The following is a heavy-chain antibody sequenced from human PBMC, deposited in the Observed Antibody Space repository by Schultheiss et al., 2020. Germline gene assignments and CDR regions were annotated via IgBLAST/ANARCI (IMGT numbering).Heavy chain of an antibody. Sequence: WGSLRLSCAASGFTFSSYSMNWVRQAPGKGLEWVSSISSSSSYIYYADSVKGRFTISRDNAKNSLYLQMNSLRAEDTAVYYCARDSQNSSGWYYYYYGMDVWGQGTTVTVSS. D-gene: IGHD6-19*01. CDR1: GFTFSSYS. V-gene: IGHV3-21*01. J-gene: IGHJ6*02. CDR3: ARDSQNSSGWYYYYYGMDV. CDR2: ISSSSSYI.